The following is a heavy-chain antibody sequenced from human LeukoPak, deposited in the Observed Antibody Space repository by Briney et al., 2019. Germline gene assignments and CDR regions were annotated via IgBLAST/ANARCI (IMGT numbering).Heavy chain of an antibody. CDR3: ARDARGSFDY. CDR1: GFTFSDAC. V-gene: IGHV3-30*03. D-gene: IGHD3-10*01. CDR2: MSYDGSNK. J-gene: IGHJ4*02. Sequence: GGSLRLSFIASGFTFSDACMSWVRQAPGKGLEWVAVMSYDGSNKSYADSVKGRFSISRDNSKNTLYLQMNSLRAEDTAVYYCARDARGSFDYWGQGTLVTVSS.